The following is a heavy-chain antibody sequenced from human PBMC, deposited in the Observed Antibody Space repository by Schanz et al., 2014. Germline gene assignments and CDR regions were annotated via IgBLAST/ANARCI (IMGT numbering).Heavy chain of an antibody. D-gene: IGHD4-17*01. V-gene: IGHV1-46*01. CDR3: ARGYGDSPTDF. CDR2: INPSGGST. J-gene: IGHJ4*02. Sequence: QVQLVQSGAEVKKPGASVKVSCKASGYTFTSDSMHWVRQAPGQGLEWMGMINPSGGSTTYAQKFQGRVTITADRSTSTVYMELSSLRSEDTAVYYCARGYGDSPTDFWGQGTLVTVSS. CDR1: GYTFTSDS.